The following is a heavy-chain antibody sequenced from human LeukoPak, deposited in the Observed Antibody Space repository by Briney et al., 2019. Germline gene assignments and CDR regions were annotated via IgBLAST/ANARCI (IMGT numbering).Heavy chain of an antibody. Sequence: SVKVSCKASGYTFSSHGISWVRQAPGQGLEWMGGIIPIFGTANYAQKFQGRVTITADESTSTAYMELSSLRSEDTAVYYCARNDPSYSSSWYGGYWGQGTLVTVSS. CDR1: GYTFSSHG. CDR2: IIPIFGTA. J-gene: IGHJ4*02. CDR3: ARNDPSYSSSWYGGY. V-gene: IGHV1-69*13. D-gene: IGHD6-13*01.